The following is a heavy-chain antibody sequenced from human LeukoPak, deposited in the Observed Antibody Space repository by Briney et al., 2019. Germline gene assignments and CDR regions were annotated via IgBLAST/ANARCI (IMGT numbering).Heavy chain of an antibody. CDR3: ARDRSTSCYDY. J-gene: IGHJ4*02. CDR2: IWYDGSNK. CDR1: GFTFSSYG. Sequence: GRSLRLSCAASGFTFSSYGMHWVRQAPGKGLEWVAVIWYDGSNKYYADSVKGRFTISRDNSKSTLYLQMNSLRAEDTAVYYCARDRSTSCYDYWGQGTLVTVSS. D-gene: IGHD2-2*01. V-gene: IGHV3-33*01.